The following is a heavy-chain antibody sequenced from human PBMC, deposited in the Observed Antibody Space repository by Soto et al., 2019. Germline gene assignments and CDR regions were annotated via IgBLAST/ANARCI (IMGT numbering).Heavy chain of an antibody. CDR3: ARDIGDYYDSSGTYYYYGMDV. CDR2: IIPIFGTA. J-gene: IGHJ6*02. D-gene: IGHD3-22*01. CDR1: GGTFSSYA. Sequence: QVQLVQSGAEVKKPGSSVKVSCKASGGTFSSYAISWVRQAPGQGLEWMGGIIPIFGTANYAQKFQGRVTITADESTSTAYMELSSLRSEDTAVYYCARDIGDYYDSSGTYYYYGMDVWGQGTTVTVSS. V-gene: IGHV1-69*01.